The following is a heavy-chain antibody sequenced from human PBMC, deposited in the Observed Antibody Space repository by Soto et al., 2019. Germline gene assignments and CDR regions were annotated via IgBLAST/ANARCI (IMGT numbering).Heavy chain of an antibody. D-gene: IGHD5-18*01. CDR2: IWHDGSNK. Sequence: QVQLVESGGGVVQPGRSLRLSCAASGFTFSSYGLHWVRQAPGKGLEWVAVIWHDGSNKYYADSVKGRFTISRDNSKNTLYLQMTRLRAEDTAVYYCARDRGDKAMVTGVDAFDIWGQGTMVTVPS. CDR3: ARDRGDKAMVTGVDAFDI. V-gene: IGHV3-33*01. J-gene: IGHJ3*02. CDR1: GFTFSSYG.